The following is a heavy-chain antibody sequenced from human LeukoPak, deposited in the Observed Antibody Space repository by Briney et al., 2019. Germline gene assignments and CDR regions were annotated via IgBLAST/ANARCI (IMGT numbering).Heavy chain of an antibody. J-gene: IGHJ5*02. D-gene: IGHD3-10*01. Sequence: ASVKVSCKASGFTFTSYDINWVRQASGQGLEWMGWMNPNNGNTGYAQKFQGRVTMTRDTSTSTAYMELRGLRSEDTAEYYCVRDGEGVAISVNYWFDPWGRGTLVTVSS. CDR2: MNPNNGNT. CDR1: GFTFTSYD. CDR3: VRDGEGVAISVNYWFDP. V-gene: IGHV1-8*01.